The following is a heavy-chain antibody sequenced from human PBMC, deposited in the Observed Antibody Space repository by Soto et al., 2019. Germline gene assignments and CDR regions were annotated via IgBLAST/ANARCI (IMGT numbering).Heavy chain of an antibody. Sequence: QVQLVQSGAEVQKPGSSVKVSCKASGDTFSSHGISWVRQAPGQGLEYMGGIIPKFGTTNYAQKFRGRVTITADESTSTAYMEVSSLRYEDTAVYYCARASGRGWYNWFDPWGQGTLVTVSS. J-gene: IGHJ5*02. V-gene: IGHV1-69*01. CDR3: ARASGRGWYNWFDP. CDR2: IIPKFGTT. CDR1: GDTFSSHG. D-gene: IGHD6-19*01.